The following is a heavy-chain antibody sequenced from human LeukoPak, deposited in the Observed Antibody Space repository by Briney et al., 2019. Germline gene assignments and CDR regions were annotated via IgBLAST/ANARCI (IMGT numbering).Heavy chain of an antibody. V-gene: IGHV1-18*01. Sequence: ASVKVSCKASGYTFTSYGISWVRQAPGQGLEWMGWTSAFNGNTKYAQKLQGRVTMTTDTSTSTSYMELRSLRSDDTAVYYCARDGGDYGDSYDAFDIWGQGTMVTVFS. CDR1: GYTFTSYG. CDR2: TSAFNGNT. J-gene: IGHJ3*02. D-gene: IGHD4-17*01. CDR3: ARDGGDYGDSYDAFDI.